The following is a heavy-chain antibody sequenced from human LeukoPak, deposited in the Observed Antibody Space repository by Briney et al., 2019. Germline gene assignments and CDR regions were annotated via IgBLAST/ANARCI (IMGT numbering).Heavy chain of an antibody. CDR3: ARHGSSAWYFDY. J-gene: IGHJ4*02. V-gene: IGHV3-33*01. Sequence: GGSLRLSCAASRFSFSSYGMHWVRQAPGKGLEWVAVIWYDGSNKYYADSVKGRFTISRDNSKNTLYLQMNSLRAEDTAVYYCARHGSSAWYFDYWGQGTLVTVSS. CDR2: IWYDGSNK. CDR1: RFSFSSYG. D-gene: IGHD6-19*01.